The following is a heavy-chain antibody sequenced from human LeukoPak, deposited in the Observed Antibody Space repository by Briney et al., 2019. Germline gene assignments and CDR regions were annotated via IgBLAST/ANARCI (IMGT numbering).Heavy chain of an antibody. CDR1: GYSISSGYY. CDR2: IYHSGRT. Sequence: SETLSLTCTVSGYSISSGYYWGWIRQPPGKGLEWIGSIYHSGRTFYNPSLKSRVTISVDTSKNQFSLKLSSVTAADTAVYYCARGAGFLRFLEWLSKGLTYYYYYMDVWGKGTTVTVSS. D-gene: IGHD3-3*01. J-gene: IGHJ6*03. CDR3: ARGAGFLRFLEWLSKGLTYYYYYMDV. V-gene: IGHV4-38-2*02.